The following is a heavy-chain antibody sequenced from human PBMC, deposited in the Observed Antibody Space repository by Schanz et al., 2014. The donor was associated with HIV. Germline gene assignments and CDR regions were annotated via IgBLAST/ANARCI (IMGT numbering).Heavy chain of an antibody. CDR3: IGDAFGSKDV. D-gene: IGHD3-3*01. Sequence: VQLVESGGGVVQPGRALRLSCAVSGFTFSNYAMHWVRQAPGKGLVWVSRINVNGMIRDYADSVRGRFTISRDNARNTVHLQMSSLRTDDTAVYHCIGDAFGSKDVWGQGTTVTVS. CDR2: INVNGMIR. J-gene: IGHJ6*02. V-gene: IGHV3-74*02. CDR1: GFTFSNYA.